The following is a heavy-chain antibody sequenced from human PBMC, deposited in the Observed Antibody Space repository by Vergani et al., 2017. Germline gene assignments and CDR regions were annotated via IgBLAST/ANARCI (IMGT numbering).Heavy chain of an antibody. CDR1: GYSFTSYW. J-gene: IGHJ6*03. CDR3: ARYVAAAGTGPLYYMDV. D-gene: IGHD6-13*01. CDR2: IDPSDSYT. V-gene: IGHV5-10-1*03. Sequence: EVQLVQSGAEVKKPGESLRISCKGSGYSFTSYWISWVRQMPGKGLEWMGRIDPSDSYTNSSPSFQGHVTISADKSISTAYLQWSSLKASDTAMYYCARYVAAAGTGPLYYMDVWGKGTTVTVSS.